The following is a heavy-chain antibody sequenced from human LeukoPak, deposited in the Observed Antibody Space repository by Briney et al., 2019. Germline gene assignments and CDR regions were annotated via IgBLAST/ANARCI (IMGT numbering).Heavy chain of an antibody. CDR3: ARALRGVAHIEGYGMDV. CDR2: ISSGSSTV. V-gene: IGHV3-48*03. CDR1: GFTFSSYD. Sequence: GGSLRLSCAASGFTFSSYDMNWVRRAPGKGLEWVSFISSGSSTVYYADSVKARFTISRENAKNSLYLQMNSLRAEDTAVYYCARALRGVAHIEGYGMDVWGQGTTVTVSS. D-gene: IGHD3-10*01. J-gene: IGHJ6*02.